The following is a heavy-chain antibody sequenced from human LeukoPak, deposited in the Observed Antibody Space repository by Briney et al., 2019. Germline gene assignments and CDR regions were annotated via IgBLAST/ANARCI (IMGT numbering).Heavy chain of an antibody. J-gene: IGHJ4*02. CDR3: ARLTGYSSGWAVFDY. CDR2: IYYSVST. Sequence: NPSETLSLTCTVSGGSISSYYWSWIRQPPGKGLEWIGYIYYSVSTNYNPSLKSRVTISIDTSKNQFSLKLSSVTAADTAVYYCARLTGYSSGWAVFDYWGQGTLVTVSS. D-gene: IGHD6-19*01. CDR1: GGSISSYY. V-gene: IGHV4-59*13.